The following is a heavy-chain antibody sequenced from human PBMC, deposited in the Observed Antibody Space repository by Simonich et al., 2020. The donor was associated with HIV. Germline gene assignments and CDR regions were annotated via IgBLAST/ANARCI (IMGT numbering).Heavy chain of an antibody. CDR2: INHTGST. J-gene: IGHJ4*02. Sequence: QVQLQQWGAGLLKPSETLSLTCAVYGGSFSGYYWSWIRQPPGKGLEWIGEINHTGSTNYKQSLKSRVTISVDPSKNQFALKLSSVTAADTAVYYCARQSLAARLFDDWGQGTLVTVSS. CDR1: GGSFSGYY. D-gene: IGHD6-6*01. CDR3: ARQSLAARLFDD. V-gene: IGHV4-34*01.